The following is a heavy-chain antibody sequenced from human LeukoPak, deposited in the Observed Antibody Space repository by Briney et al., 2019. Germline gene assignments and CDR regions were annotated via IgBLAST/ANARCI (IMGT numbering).Heavy chain of an antibody. D-gene: IGHD5-12*01. Sequence: SETLSLTCTVSGYSISSGYYWGWIRQPPGKGLEWIGSIYHSGSTYYNPSLKSRVTISVDTSKNQFSLMLRSVTAADAAVYYCARILHIGGPPNWFDPWGQGTLVTVSS. CDR2: IYHSGST. V-gene: IGHV4-38-2*02. CDR3: ARILHIGGPPNWFDP. J-gene: IGHJ5*02. CDR1: GYSISSGYY.